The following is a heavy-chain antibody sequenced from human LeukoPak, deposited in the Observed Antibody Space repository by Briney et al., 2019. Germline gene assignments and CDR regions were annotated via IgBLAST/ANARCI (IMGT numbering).Heavy chain of an antibody. D-gene: IGHD1-26*01. CDR2: ISSSRATI. CDR1: GFPFSSYS. J-gene: IGHJ4*02. V-gene: IGHV3-48*04. CDR3: ARVDWELLDTDFDY. Sequence: PGGSLRLSCAASGFPFSSYSMTWVRQAPGKGLEWIAYISSSRATIFYAESVKGRFTVSRDHAKNSLHLQMNSLRGDDTAVYYCARVDWELLDTDFDYWGQATLVTV.